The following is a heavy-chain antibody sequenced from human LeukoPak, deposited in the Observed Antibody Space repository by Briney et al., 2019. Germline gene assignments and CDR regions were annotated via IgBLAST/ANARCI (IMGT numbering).Heavy chain of an antibody. V-gene: IGHV1-2*02. J-gene: IGHJ4*02. CDR3: GTLLSNGPFDY. CDR2: IYPNSGAT. Sequence: ASVKVSCKASGYTFTCYYMHWVRQAPGQGGEGMGWIYPNSGATKYAQKFQGRATMTRDTYISTAYMELSGLRSDDTAVYYCGTLLSNGPFDYWGQGSLVTVSS. CDR1: GYTFTCYY.